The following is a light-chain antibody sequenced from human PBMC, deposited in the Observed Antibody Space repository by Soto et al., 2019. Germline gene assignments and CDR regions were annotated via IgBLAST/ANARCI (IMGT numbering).Light chain of an antibody. J-gene: IGLJ1*01. CDR3: GSNVGLNTYV. V-gene: IGLV2-23*02. CDR2: EVF. CDR1: SSDVGAYKF. Sequence: QSALTQPASVSGSPGQSITIFCSGTSSDVGAYKFVSWYRHHPGKAPQVMIYEVFKRPSGVSDRFSGSKSGNTASLTISGLQAEDEAEYQCGSNVGLNTYVFGTGTKLTVL.